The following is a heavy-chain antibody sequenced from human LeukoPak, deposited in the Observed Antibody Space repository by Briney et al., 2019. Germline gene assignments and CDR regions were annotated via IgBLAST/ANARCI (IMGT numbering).Heavy chain of an antibody. CDR1: GFTFSSYW. V-gene: IGHV3-74*01. Sequence: AGGSLRLSCAGSGFTFSSYWMHWVRQAPGKGLVWVSRINSDGSSTSYADSVKGRSTISRDNAKNTLYLQMNSLRAEDTAVYYCARGRSGSDSDYWGQGTLVTVSS. CDR3: ARGRSGSDSDY. CDR2: INSDGSST. D-gene: IGHD2-21*01. J-gene: IGHJ4*02.